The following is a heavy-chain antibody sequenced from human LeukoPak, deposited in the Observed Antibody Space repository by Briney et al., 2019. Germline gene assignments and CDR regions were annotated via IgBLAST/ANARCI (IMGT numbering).Heavy chain of an antibody. Sequence: SETLSLTCAVYGGSFSGYYWSWIRQPPGKGLEWIGEINHSGSTNYNPSLKSRVTISVDTSKNQFSLKLSSVPAADTAVYYCATYKVGATQAWGQATLVTDSS. CDR2: INHSGST. V-gene: IGHV4-34*01. CDR1: GGSFSGYY. CDR3: ATYKVGATQA. J-gene: IGHJ5*02. D-gene: IGHD1-26*01.